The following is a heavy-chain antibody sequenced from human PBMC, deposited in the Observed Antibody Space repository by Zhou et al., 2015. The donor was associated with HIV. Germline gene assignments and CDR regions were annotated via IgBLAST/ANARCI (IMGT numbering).Heavy chain of an antibody. D-gene: IGHD3-10*01. CDR3: ATLGFTMVRGVIGPRDY. Sequence: QVQLVQSGAEVKKPGSSVKVSCKASGGTFSSYAISWVRQAPGQGLEWMGGIIPIFGTANYAQKFQGRVTITADESTSTAYMELSSLRSEDTAVYYCATLGFTMVRGVIGPRDYWGQGTLVTVSS. J-gene: IGHJ4*02. CDR1: GGTFSSYA. CDR2: IIPIFGTA. V-gene: IGHV1-69*12.